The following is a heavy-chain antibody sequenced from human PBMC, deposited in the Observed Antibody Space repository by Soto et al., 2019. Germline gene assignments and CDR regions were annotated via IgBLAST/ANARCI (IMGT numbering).Heavy chain of an antibody. D-gene: IGHD3-9*01. CDR1: GYSFTSYW. CDR3: ARLLALEDYDILTGYYDY. CDR2: IYPGDSDT. V-gene: IGHV5-51*01. Sequence: GESLKISCKGSGYSFTSYWIGWVRQMPGKGLEWMGIIYPGDSDTRYSPSFQGQVTISADKSISTAYLQWSSLKASDTAMYYCARLLALEDYDILTGYYDYWGQGTLVTVSS. J-gene: IGHJ4*02.